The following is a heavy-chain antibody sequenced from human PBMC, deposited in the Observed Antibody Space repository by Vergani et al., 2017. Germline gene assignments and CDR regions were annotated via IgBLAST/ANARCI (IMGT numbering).Heavy chain of an antibody. J-gene: IGHJ1*01. D-gene: IGHD3-10*01. CDR2: ISSGGGDI. Sequence: EVQLLESGGGLVQPGGSRRLSCAGAGFTFDTDTMAYVRQAPGKGLEWGATISSGGGDIFYADSVKGRFTISRDNSKNTLFLQMNSLKDEDTAVYYCTTAWGLYYLHGEYFQYWGRGTLVSVSS. V-gene: IGHV3-23*01. CDR3: TTAWGLYYLHGEYFQY. CDR1: GFTFDTDT.